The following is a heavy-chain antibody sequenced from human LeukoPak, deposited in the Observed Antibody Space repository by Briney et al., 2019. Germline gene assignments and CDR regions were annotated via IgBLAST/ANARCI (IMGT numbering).Heavy chain of an antibody. Sequence: KPSETLSLTCTVSGGSISSYYWSWIRQPPGKGLEWIGYIYYSGSTNYNPSLKSRVTISVDTSKNQFSLKLSSVTAADTAVYYCARLDTVTHTSLNYWGQGTLVTVSS. V-gene: IGHV4-59*12. J-gene: IGHJ4*02. CDR3: ARLDTVTHTSLNY. D-gene: IGHD4-17*01. CDR1: GGSISSYY. CDR2: IYYSGST.